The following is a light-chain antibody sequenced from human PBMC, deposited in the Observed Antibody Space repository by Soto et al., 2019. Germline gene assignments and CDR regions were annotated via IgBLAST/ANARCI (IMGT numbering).Light chain of an antibody. CDR3: SSYTTGTTYV. V-gene: IGLV2-14*03. CDR1: SSDVGRYNY. Sequence: QSVLTQPASMSGSPGQSITISCTGTSSDVGRYNYVSWYQQHPGKAPKVMIYDVTNRPSGVSTRFSGSKSGNTASLTISGLQVDDEADYYCSSYTTGTTYVFGTGTKLTVL. J-gene: IGLJ1*01. CDR2: DVT.